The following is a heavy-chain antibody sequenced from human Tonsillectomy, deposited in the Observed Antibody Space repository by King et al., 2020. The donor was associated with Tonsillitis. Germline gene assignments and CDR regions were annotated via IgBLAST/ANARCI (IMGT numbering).Heavy chain of an antibody. V-gene: IGHV3-15*01. D-gene: IGHD2-21*01. Sequence: VQLVESGGGLVKPGGPLTLPCAASGFTFSTAWVRGVPQAPGRGLEWGFHITHNTSGGTTPHAAPEQGKFNITRQDSKNTLYPQMNRLETEDTAMYYCTTDIPLIGNGGIVYWGEGARGSVSS. J-gene: IGHJ4*02. CDR1: GFTFSTAW. CDR2: ITHNTSGGTT. CDR3: TTDIPLIGNGGIVY.